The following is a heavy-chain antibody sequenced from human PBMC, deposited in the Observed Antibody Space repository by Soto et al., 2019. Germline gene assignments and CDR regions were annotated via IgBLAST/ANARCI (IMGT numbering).Heavy chain of an antibody. Sequence: QVQLVESGGGVVQPGRSLRLSCAASGFTFSSYGMHWVRQAPSKGLEWVAVISYDGSNKYYADSVKGRFTISRDNSKNTLYLQMNSLRAEDTAVYYCAKDTIAVAPTFDYWGQGTLVTVSS. J-gene: IGHJ4*02. D-gene: IGHD6-19*01. CDR1: GFTFSSYG. V-gene: IGHV3-30*18. CDR2: ISYDGSNK. CDR3: AKDTIAVAPTFDY.